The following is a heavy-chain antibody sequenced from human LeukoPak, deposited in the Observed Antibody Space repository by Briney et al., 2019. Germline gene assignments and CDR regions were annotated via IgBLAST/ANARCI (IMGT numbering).Heavy chain of an antibody. Sequence: SETPSLTCTVSGGAISSYYWSWIRQSPGKGLEWIGYIYYSGGTKYNPSPMSRVTISVDRAQNQFSLSLRSVTAADTAVYYCARDGLYDSSGYYMDSWGQGTLVIVSS. CDR2: IYYSGGT. V-gene: IGHV4-59*01. CDR1: GGAISSYY. CDR3: ARDGLYDSSGYYMDS. J-gene: IGHJ4*02. D-gene: IGHD3-22*01.